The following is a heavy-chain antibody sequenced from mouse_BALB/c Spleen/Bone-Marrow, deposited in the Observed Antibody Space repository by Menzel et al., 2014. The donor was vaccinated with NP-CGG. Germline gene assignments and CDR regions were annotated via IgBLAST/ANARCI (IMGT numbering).Heavy chain of an antibody. CDR1: GYTFTDYW. CDR2: IDTSDSYS. V-gene: IGHV1-69*01. J-gene: IGHJ3*01. Sequence: VQLQQSGAEFVMPGASVKMSCKASGYTFTDYWIHWVKQRSGQGLEWIGAIDTSDSYSSYNQKFKGKATLTVDESSSTAYTQLNSLTSEDSAVYYCARRKRNYGNYHWFPYWGQGTLVTVSA. D-gene: IGHD2-1*01. CDR3: ARRKRNYGNYHWFPY.